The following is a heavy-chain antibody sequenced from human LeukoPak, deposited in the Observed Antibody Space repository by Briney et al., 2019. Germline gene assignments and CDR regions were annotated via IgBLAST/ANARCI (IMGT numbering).Heavy chain of an antibody. CDR3: ASAPGWVNYFDY. D-gene: IGHD1-26*01. CDR2: IYYSGST. Sequence: SETLSLTCTVSGGSISSYYWSWIRQPPGKGLEWIGYIYYSGSTNYNPSLKSRVTISVDTSKNQFSLKLSSVTAADTAVYYCASAPGWVNYFDYWGQGTLVTVSS. CDR1: GGSISSYY. J-gene: IGHJ4*02. V-gene: IGHV4-59*01.